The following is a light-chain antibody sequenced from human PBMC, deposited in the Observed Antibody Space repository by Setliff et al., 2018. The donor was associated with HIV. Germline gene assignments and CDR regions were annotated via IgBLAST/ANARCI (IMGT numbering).Light chain of an antibody. J-gene: IGLJ1*01. CDR1: SSDIGAYNY. Sequence: QSVLTQPRSVSGSPGQSATFSCTGSSSDIGAYNYVSWYQQHPGKAPKLIIYDVTKRPSGVPDRFSGSKSGDTASLTIYGLQPEDEADYFCCSYAGSNIFVFGKGTKVTVL. CDR2: DVT. V-gene: IGLV2-11*01. CDR3: CSYAGSNIFV.